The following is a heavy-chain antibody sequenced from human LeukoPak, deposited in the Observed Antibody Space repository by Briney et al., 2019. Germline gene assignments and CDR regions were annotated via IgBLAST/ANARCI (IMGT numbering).Heavy chain of an antibody. CDR3: ARGRGGVATIPVDY. Sequence: ASVKVFCKASGYTFTGYYMHWVRQAPGQGLEWMGWINPNSGGTNYAQKFQGWVTMTRDTSISTAYMELSRLRSDDTAVYYCARGRGGVATIPVDYWGQGTLVTVSS. D-gene: IGHD5-12*01. J-gene: IGHJ4*02. CDR2: INPNSGGT. CDR1: GYTFTGYY. V-gene: IGHV1-2*04.